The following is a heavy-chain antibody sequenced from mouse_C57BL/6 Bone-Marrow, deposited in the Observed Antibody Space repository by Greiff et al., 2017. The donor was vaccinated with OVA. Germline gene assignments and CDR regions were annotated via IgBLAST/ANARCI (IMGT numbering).Heavy chain of an antibody. Sequence: EVKVVESGGGLVQPGESLKLSCESNAYDFPSHDMSWVRKTPVKRLELVAAINSDGVSTYYPDTMERRFIISRDHTKKTLYLQMSSLRSEDTALYYCARLPRWFAYWGQGTLVTVSA. CDR1: AYDFPSHD. D-gene: IGHD5-1*01. V-gene: IGHV5-2*01. J-gene: IGHJ3*01. CDR2: INSDGVST. CDR3: ARLPRWFAY.